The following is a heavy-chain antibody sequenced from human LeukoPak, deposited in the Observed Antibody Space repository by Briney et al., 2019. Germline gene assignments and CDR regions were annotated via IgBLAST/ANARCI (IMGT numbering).Heavy chain of an antibody. J-gene: IGHJ4*02. Sequence: ASVKVSCKASGGTFSSYAISWVRQAPGQGLEWMGGIIPIFGTANYAQKFQGRVTITTDESTSTAYMELSSLRSEDTAVYYCARSPSQFSGSSSLYFDYCGQGTLVTVSS. V-gene: IGHV1-69*05. D-gene: IGHD1-26*01. CDR3: ARSPSQFSGSSSLYFDY. CDR2: IIPIFGTA. CDR1: GGTFSSYA.